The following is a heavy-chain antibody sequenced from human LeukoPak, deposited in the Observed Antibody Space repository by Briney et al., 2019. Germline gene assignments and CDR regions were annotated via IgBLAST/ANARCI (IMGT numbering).Heavy chain of an antibody. D-gene: IGHD2-15*01. CDR3: ARGGYCSGGSCYIPTYFDY. Sequence: ASVKVSCKASGYTFTSYGISWVRQAPGQGLEWMGWISACNGNTNYAQKLQGRVTMTTDTSTSTAYMELRSLRSDDTAVNYCARGGYCSGGSCYIPTYFDYWGQGTLVTVSS. CDR1: GYTFTSYG. CDR2: ISACNGNT. J-gene: IGHJ4*02. V-gene: IGHV1-18*01.